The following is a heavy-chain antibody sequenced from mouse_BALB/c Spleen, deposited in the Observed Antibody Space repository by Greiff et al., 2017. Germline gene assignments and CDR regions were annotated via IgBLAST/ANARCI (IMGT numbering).Heavy chain of an antibody. CDR2: ISYSGST. Sequence: DVKLQESGPGLVKPSQSLSLTCTVTGYSITSDYAWNWIRQFPGNKLEWMGYISYSGSTSYNPSLKSRISITRDTSKNQFFLQLNSVTTEDTATYYCARGLGPGRYFDVWGAGTTVTVSS. D-gene: IGHD4-1*01. J-gene: IGHJ1*01. CDR3: ARGLGPGRYFDV. V-gene: IGHV3-2*02. CDR1: GYSITSDYA.